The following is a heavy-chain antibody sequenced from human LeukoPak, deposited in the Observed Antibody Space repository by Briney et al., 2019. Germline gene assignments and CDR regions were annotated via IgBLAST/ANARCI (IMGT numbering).Heavy chain of an antibody. J-gene: IGHJ6*02. CDR2: INPSGGST. V-gene: IGHV1-46*01. CDR1: GYTFTSYY. D-gene: IGHD3-3*01. CDR3: ARDLGAITIFGVVTTGRNGMDV. Sequence: GASVKVSCKASGYTFTSYYMHWVRQAPGQGLEWMGIINPSGGSTSYAQKFQGRVTMTRDTSTSTVYMELSSLRSEDTAVYYCARDLGAITIFGVVTTGRNGMDVWGQGTTVTVSS.